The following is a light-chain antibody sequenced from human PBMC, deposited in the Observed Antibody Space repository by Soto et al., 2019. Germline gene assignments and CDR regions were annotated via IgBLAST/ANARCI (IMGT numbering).Light chain of an antibody. CDR3: QQYNDWPLT. V-gene: IGKV3-15*01. CDR1: QSVTNSY. CDR2: GAS. J-gene: IGKJ1*01. Sequence: IVVTQSPFTLSVSPGERATLSCRAIQSVTNSYLAWYQQKPGQAPRLLIFGASTRAAGIPARFSGSGSGTEFTLTISSLQSEDFAVYYCQQYNDWPLTFGQGTKVDI.